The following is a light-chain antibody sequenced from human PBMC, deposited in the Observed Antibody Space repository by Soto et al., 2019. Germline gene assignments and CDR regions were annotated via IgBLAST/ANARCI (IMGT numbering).Light chain of an antibody. CDR1: NSNIGAHYE. Sequence: QSVLTQPPSVSAAPGQRATISCNGSNSNIGAHYEVHWYQQFPGTAPKLLISNNTNRPSGVPDRFSGSRSGTSASLAITGLQSEDEADYYCISYIPSTTTHWVFGGGTKVTVL. CDR2: NNT. V-gene: IGLV1-40*01. CDR3: ISYIPSTTTHWV. J-gene: IGLJ3*02.